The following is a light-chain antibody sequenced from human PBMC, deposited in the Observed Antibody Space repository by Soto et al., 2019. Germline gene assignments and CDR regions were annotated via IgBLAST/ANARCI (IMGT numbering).Light chain of an antibody. V-gene: IGKV3-11*01. J-gene: IGKJ1*01. Sequence: EIVLTQSPATLSLSPGERATLSCRASQSIGYYLAWYQEKPGQAPRLLIYDASIRATGIPARFSGSWSGTDFTLTINGLEPEDSAVYDCQQRGNWPPTWTFGQGTKVEIK. CDR1: QSIGYY. CDR3: QQRGNWPPTWT. CDR2: DAS.